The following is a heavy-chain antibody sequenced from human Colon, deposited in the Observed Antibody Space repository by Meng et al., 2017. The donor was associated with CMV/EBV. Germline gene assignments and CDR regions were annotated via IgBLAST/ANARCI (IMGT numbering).Heavy chain of an antibody. CDR2: IDANSGGT. CDR1: GFTFTGHY. CDR3: ARDGIRGVFFFDY. V-gene: IGHV1-2*02. D-gene: IGHD1-14*01. J-gene: IGHJ4*02. Sequence: QVQLGRAGAEVKGPGASVKVSCKASGFTFTGHYMHWVRQAPGQGLEWMGWIDANSGGTNYAQKFQGRLTMTRDTSISTVYMELNRLRSDDTAVYFCARDGIRGVFFFDYWGQGTLVTVSS.